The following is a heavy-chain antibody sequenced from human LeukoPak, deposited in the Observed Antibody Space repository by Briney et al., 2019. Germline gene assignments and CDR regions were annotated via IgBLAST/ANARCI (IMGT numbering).Heavy chain of an antibody. CDR3: ARGVYIAAAQYAY. CDR2: IYYSGTT. D-gene: IGHD6-13*01. V-gene: IGHV4-59*01. Sequence: SETLSLTCTVSGGSIGTYSWNWIRQPPGKGLEWIGYIYYSGTTNYNPTLKSRVTISVDTSKNQFSLKLSSVTAADTAVYYCARGVYIAAAQYAYWGQGTLVTVSS. J-gene: IGHJ4*02. CDR1: GGSIGTYS.